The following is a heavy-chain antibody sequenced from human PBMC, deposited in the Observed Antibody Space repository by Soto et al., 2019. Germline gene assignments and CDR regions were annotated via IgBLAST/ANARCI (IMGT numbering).Heavy chain of an antibody. CDR3: AKDNGLYGDYYYGMDV. Sequence: GGSLRLSCAASGFTFSSYGMHWVRQAPGKGLEWVAVISYDGSNKYYADSVKGRFTISRDNSKNTLYLQMNSLRAEDTAVYYCAKDNGLYGDYYYGMDVWGQGTTVTVSS. CDR2: ISYDGSNK. D-gene: IGHD4-17*01. CDR1: GFTFSSYG. J-gene: IGHJ6*02. V-gene: IGHV3-30*18.